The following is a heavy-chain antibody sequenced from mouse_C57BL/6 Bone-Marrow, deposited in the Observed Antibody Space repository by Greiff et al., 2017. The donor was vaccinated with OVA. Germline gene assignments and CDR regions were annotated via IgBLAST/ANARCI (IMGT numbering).Heavy chain of an antibody. D-gene: IGHD1-1*01. CDR2: IDPENGDT. CDR1: GFNIKDDY. Sequence: VQLQQSGAELVRPVASVKLSCTASGFNIKDDYMHWVKQRPEQGLEWIGWIDPENGDTEYASKFQGKASITADPSSNTAYLQLSSLTSEDTAVYYCTTRDYYGSSYEEAMDYWGQGTSVTVSS. J-gene: IGHJ4*01. V-gene: IGHV14-4*01. CDR3: TTRDYYGSSYEEAMDY.